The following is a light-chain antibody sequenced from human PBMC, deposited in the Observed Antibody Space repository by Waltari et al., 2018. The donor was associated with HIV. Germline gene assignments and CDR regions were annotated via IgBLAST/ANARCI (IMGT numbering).Light chain of an antibody. CDR1: SGHSTYA. CDR3: QTWGTGIQV. CDR2: VNSDGSH. Sequence: QLVLTQSPSASASLGGSVKLTCPLSSGHSTYAIAWHLQQPQKGPRYFMRVNSDGSHSKGDGIPDRFSGSSSGAERYLTISSLQSEDEAEYYCQTWGTGIQVFGGGTKLTVL. J-gene: IGLJ3*02. V-gene: IGLV4-69*01.